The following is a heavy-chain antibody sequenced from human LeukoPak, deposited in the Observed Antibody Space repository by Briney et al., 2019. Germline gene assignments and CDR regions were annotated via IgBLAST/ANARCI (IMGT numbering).Heavy chain of an antibody. Sequence: ASVKVSCKTSGYTFTTYGIGWVRQAPGQGLEWMGWINPYNGNTKYAQKLQGRVTMTRDTSISTAYMELSRLRSDDTAVYYCVRALTTVATWLYLWGRGTLVTVSS. CDR3: VRALTTVATWLYL. V-gene: IGHV1-18*01. J-gene: IGHJ2*01. CDR1: GYTFTTYG. CDR2: INPYNGNT. D-gene: IGHD4-17*01.